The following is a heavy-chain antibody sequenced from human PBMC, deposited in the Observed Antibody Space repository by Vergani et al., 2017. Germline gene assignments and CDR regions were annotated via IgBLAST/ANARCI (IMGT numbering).Heavy chain of an antibody. J-gene: IGHJ4*02. CDR1: ADSISSGSYY. CDR2: FYYSGLT. V-gene: IGHV4-39*01. Sequence: QLQLQQSGPGLVKPSETLFLTCTVSADSISSGSYYWGWLRQPPGKSLEWIGSFYYSGLTYYNPSLRSRVAISVDTCKNQFSLKVTSVTAADTAVYFCARQRPGSGWSPGDFDDWGQGILVTVSS. CDR3: ARQRPGSGWSPGDFDD. D-gene: IGHD6-19*01.